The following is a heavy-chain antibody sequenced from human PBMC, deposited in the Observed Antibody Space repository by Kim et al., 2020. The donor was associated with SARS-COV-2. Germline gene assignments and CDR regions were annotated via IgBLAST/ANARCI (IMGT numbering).Heavy chain of an antibody. D-gene: IGHD3-22*01. J-gene: IGHJ3*02. CDR2: IGVDGAT. V-gene: IGHV3-64*02. CDR1: GFTFSVSP. CDR3: AREGQSSGHCGDFDI. Sequence: GGSLRLSCRASGFTFSVSPMHWVRQSPGKGLEYVSGIGVDGATHYADSVKDRFVISRDNSKNTVYLQMDGLRNEDTDVYYCAREGQSSGHCGDFDIWGQGTVVTVS.